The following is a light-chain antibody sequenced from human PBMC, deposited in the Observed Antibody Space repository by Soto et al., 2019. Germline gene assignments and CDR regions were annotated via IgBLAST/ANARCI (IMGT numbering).Light chain of an antibody. J-gene: IGKJ5*01. CDR1: QGISSY. V-gene: IGKV1-39*01. CDR3: QQSYSTPPIT. Sequence: DIQFTQSPSFLSSSVLDRVTITCRASQGISSYLAWYQQKPGKAPKLLIYAASTLQSGVPSRFSGSGSGTDFTLTISSLHPDDFATYYCQQSYSTPPITFGQGTRLEI. CDR2: AAS.